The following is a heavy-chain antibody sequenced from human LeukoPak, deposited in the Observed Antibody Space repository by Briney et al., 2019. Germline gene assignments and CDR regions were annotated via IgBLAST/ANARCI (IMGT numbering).Heavy chain of an antibody. Sequence: PVKVSCKASGGTFSSYAISWVRQAPGQGLEWMGGIIPIFGTANYAQKFQGRVTITTDESTSTAYMELSSLRSEDTAVYYCTRGGVYSPDPSSYHRYAFDIWGQGTEVTVSS. D-gene: IGHD3-16*02. CDR2: IIPIFGTA. CDR1: GGTFSSYA. V-gene: IGHV1-69*05. CDR3: TRGGVYSPDPSSYHRYAFDI. J-gene: IGHJ3*02.